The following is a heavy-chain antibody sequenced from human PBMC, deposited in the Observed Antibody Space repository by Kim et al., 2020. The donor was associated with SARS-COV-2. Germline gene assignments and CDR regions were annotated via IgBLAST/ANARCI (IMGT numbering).Heavy chain of an antibody. CDR3: ARWGIAAAGNRWIY. V-gene: IGHV4-39*01. J-gene: IGHJ4*02. D-gene: IGHD6-13*01. Sequence: SETLSLPCTVSGGSISSSSYYWGWIRQPPGKGLEWIGSIYYSGSTYYNPSLKSRVTISVDTSKNQFSLKLSSVTAADTAVYYCARWGIAAAGNRWIYWGQGTPVTVSS. CDR1: GGSISSSSYY. CDR2: IYYSGST.